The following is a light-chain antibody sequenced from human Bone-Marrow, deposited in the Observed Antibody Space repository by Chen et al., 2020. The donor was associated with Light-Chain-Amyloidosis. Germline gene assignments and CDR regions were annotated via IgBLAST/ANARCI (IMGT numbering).Light chain of an antibody. V-gene: IGLV3-25*03. CDR3: QSADSSGTSEVI. CDR2: RDT. Sequence: SYELTQPPSVSVSPGQTASITCSGDDLPTKYAYWYQQKPGQAPVLVIHRDTERPSGISERFSGSRSGTTATLTISGVQAEDEADYHCQSADSSGTSEVIFGGGTKLTVL. J-gene: IGLJ2*01. CDR1: DLPTKY.